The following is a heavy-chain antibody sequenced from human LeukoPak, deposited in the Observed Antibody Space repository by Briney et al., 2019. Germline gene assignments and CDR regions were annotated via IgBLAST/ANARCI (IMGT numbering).Heavy chain of an antibody. J-gene: IGHJ4*02. V-gene: IGHV4-61*08. CDR2: IYYSGST. CDR1: GGSISSGDYY. Sequence: PSETLSLTCTVSGGSISSGDYYWSWIRQPPGKGLEWIGYIYYSGSTNYNPSLKSRVTISVDTSKKQFSLKLSSVTAADTAVYYCARAKYCSSTSCYDTGGFDYWGQGTLVTVSS. CDR3: ARAKYCSSTSCYDTGGFDY. D-gene: IGHD2-2*01.